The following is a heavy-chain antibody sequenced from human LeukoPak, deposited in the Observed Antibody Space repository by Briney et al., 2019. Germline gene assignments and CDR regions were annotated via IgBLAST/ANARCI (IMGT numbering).Heavy chain of an antibody. J-gene: IGHJ3*02. CDR2: IKKDGSEK. Sequence: GGSLRLSCAASGFTFSSYWMSWVRQAPGKGLEWVANIKKDGSEKYYVDSVKGRFTISRDNAKNSLYLQMNSLRAEDTAVYYCASIVDDYVCGSYRPPYAFDIWGQGTMVTVSS. CDR1: GFTFSSYW. V-gene: IGHV3-7*01. CDR3: ASIVDDYVCGSYRPPYAFDI. D-gene: IGHD3-16*02.